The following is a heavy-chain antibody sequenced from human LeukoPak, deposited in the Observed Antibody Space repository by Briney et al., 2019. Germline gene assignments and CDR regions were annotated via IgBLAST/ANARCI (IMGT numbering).Heavy chain of an antibody. V-gene: IGHV4-39*01. CDR3: ARPSGGDVLRYFDWFPFHY. CDR1: GGSISSSSYY. Sequence: AETLSLTCTVSGGSISSSSYYWGWIRQPPGKGLDWIGSIYYSGSTYYNPSLKSRVTISVNTSKNQFSLKLSSVTAADTAVYYCARPSGGDVLRYFDWFPFHYWGQGTLVTVSS. J-gene: IGHJ4*02. CDR2: IYYSGST. D-gene: IGHD3-9*01.